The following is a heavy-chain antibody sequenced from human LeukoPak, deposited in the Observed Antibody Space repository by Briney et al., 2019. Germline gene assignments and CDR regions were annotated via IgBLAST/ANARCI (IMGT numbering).Heavy chain of an antibody. CDR1: GYTFTDYY. D-gene: IGHD5-18*01. V-gene: IGHV1-2*02. CDR2: INPNSADT. J-gene: IGHJ4*02. CDR3: GRFSSYGQTYYLDY. Sequence: ASVKVSCKASGYTFTDYYIHWVRQAPGQGLEWMGWINPNSADTNYAQKFQGRVTMTRDTSISTAYMELSSLRSDDTAVYYCGRFSSYGQTYYLDYWGQGTLVTVSS.